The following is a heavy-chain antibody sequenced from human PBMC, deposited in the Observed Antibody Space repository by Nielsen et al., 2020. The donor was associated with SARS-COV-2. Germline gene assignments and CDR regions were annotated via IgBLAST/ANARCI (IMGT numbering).Heavy chain of an antibody. V-gene: IGHV1-69*05. CDR2: IIPLFGTA. Sequence: SVKVSCKASGGTFSNYAINWVRQAPGQGLEWMGGIIPLFGTANYAQKFHGRVTLTRDTSTNTVYMELSSLTSEDTAVYYCARELMYSFDFDYWGLGTLVTVSS. CDR3: ARELMYSFDFDY. D-gene: IGHD5-18*01. J-gene: IGHJ4*02. CDR1: GGTFSNYA.